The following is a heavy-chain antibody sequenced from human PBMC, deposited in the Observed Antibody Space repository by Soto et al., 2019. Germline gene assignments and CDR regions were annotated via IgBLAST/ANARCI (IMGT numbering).Heavy chain of an antibody. CDR2: IYSSGST. V-gene: IGHV4-59*01. Sequence: SETLSLTCTVSGGSISSYYWSWIRQPPGKGLEWIGYIYSSGSTNYNPSLKSRVTISVDTSKNQFSLKLSSVTAADTAVYYCGRGSKGHSSSWYLEWWFDPWGQGTLVTVSS. CDR3: GRGSKGHSSSWYLEWWFDP. J-gene: IGHJ5*02. CDR1: GGSISSYY. D-gene: IGHD6-13*01.